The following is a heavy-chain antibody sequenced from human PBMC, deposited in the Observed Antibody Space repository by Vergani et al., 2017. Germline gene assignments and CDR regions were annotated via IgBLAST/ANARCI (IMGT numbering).Heavy chain of an antibody. CDR1: GFTFCSYA. D-gene: IGHD3-3*01. CDR3: AREWYYDFWSGYYGDPARGSFDI. CDR2: ISYDGSNK. V-gene: IGHV3-30-3*01. J-gene: IGHJ3*02. Sequence: QVQLVESGGGVVQPGRSLRLSCAASGFTFCSYAMHWVRQAPGKGLEWVAVISYDGSNKYYADSVKGRFTISRDNSKNTLYLQMYSLRAEDTAVYYCAREWYYDFWSGYYGDPARGSFDIWGQGTMVTVSS.